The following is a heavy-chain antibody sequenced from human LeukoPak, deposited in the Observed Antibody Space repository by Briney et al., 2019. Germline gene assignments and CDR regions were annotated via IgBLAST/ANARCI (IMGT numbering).Heavy chain of an antibody. D-gene: IGHD3-22*01. J-gene: IGHJ4*02. Sequence: GGSLILSCAASGFTLSYNYMSWVRQAPGKGLEWVSVIYSGGSTYYADSVKGRFTISRYNAKNTLYLQMSSLRAEDTAVYYCARAQYYYDSSGYYYYFDYWGQGTLVTVSS. CDR3: ARAQYYYDSSGYYYYFDY. CDR1: GFTLSYNY. CDR2: IYSGGST. V-gene: IGHV3-53*01.